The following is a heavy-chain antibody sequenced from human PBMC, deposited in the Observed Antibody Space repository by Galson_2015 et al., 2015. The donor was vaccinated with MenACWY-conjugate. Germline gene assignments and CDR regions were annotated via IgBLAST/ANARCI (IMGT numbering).Heavy chain of an antibody. D-gene: IGHD6-19*01. CDR3: ARWVAVKMIEY. J-gene: IGHJ4*02. Sequence: QVQLQESGPGLVKPSETLSLTCSVSGASISTDYWSWIRQPPGKGLEWIGYIHYSGSTKYNPSPKTRITMSLDTSENQFSLKLSSVTAADTAVYYCARWVAVKMIEYCGQGTLVTVSS. CDR2: IHYSGST. V-gene: IGHV4-59*01. CDR1: GASISTDY.